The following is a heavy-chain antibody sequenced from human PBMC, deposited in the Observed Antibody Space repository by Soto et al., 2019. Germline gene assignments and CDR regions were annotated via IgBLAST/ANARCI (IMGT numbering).Heavy chain of an antibody. V-gene: IGHV3-23*01. J-gene: IGHJ4*02. CDR2: ISGSGGNT. Sequence: PGRSLRLSWAVSGGTCSSLGMGRVRQAPRKGLEWVSAISGSGGNTYYADSVKGRFTVSRDNSKNTLYLLMNSLRAEDTAVYYCAKEVPGGGDCSWVDYWGQGTLVTVSS. CDR3: AKEVPGGGDCSWVDY. CDR1: GGTCSSLG. D-gene: IGHD2-21*02.